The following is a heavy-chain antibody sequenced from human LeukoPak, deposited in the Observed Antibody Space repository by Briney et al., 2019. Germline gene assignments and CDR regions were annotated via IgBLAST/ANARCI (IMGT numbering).Heavy chain of an antibody. Sequence: GGSLRLSCAASGSTFSSYAMSWVRQAPGKGLEWVSAISGSGGSTYYADSVKGRFTISSDNSKNTLYLQMNSLRAEDTAVYYCAKVRNPQRVKVGFDYWGQGTLVTVSS. D-gene: IGHD1-14*01. CDR1: GSTFSSYA. V-gene: IGHV3-23*01. CDR2: ISGSGGST. J-gene: IGHJ4*02. CDR3: AKVRNPQRVKVGFDY.